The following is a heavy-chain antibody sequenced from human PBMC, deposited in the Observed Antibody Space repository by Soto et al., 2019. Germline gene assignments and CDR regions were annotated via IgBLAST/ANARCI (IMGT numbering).Heavy chain of an antibody. CDR3: TRGLPGGSYFHPTA. V-gene: IGHV3-11*06. D-gene: IGHD1-26*01. J-gene: IGHJ4*02. CDR1: GFTFSDYY. CDR2: VSGRSSSYT. Sequence: PGGSLRLSCAASGFTFSDYYMSWVRQAPGKGLEWVSYVSGRSSSYTNYADSVSGRFTISRDNAQNSLYLQMNSLRVEDTAVYYCTRGLPGGSYFHPTAWGQGTLVTVSS.